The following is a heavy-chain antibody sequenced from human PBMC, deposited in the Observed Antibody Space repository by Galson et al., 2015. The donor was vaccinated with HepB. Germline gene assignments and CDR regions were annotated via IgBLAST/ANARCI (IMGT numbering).Heavy chain of an antibody. CDR1: GFTFSSYG. Sequence: SLRLSCAASGFTFSSYGMHWVRQAPGKGPEWVAVISYDGSNKYYADSVKGRFTISRDNSKNTLYLQMNSLRAEDTAVYYCAKRSFTYYYDSSGYSPPDVWGQGTTVTVSS. D-gene: IGHD3-22*01. V-gene: IGHV3-30*18. CDR3: AKRSFTYYYDSSGYSPPDV. J-gene: IGHJ6*02. CDR2: ISYDGSNK.